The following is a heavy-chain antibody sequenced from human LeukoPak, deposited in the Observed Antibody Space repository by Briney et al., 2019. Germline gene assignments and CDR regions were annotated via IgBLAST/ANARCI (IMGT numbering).Heavy chain of an antibody. CDR1: GGSISSYY. J-gene: IGHJ6*02. D-gene: IGHD2-2*01. V-gene: IGHV4-59*01. Sequence: PPETLSLTCTVSGGSISSYYWSWIRQPPGKGLEWIGYIYYSGSANYNPSLKSRVTISVDTSKNQFSLKLSSVTAADTAVYYCARSRFVVVPAAIVYYYYGMDVWGQGTTVTVSS. CDR2: IYYSGSA. CDR3: ARSRFVVVPAAIVYYYYGMDV.